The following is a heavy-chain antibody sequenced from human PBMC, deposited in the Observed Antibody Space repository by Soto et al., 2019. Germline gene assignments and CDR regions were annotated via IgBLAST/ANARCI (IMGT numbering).Heavy chain of an antibody. CDR2: INPSGGST. J-gene: IGHJ6*02. D-gene: IGHD6-13*01. Sequence: QVQLVQSGAEVKKPGASVKVSCKASGYTFTSYYMHWVRQAPGQGLKWMGIINPSGGSTSYAQKFQGRVTMTRDTSTSTVYMELSSLRSEDTAVYYCARDRGIAAAPRGWGVWGQGTTVTVSS. V-gene: IGHV1-46*03. CDR1: GYTFTSYY. CDR3: ARDRGIAAAPRGWGV.